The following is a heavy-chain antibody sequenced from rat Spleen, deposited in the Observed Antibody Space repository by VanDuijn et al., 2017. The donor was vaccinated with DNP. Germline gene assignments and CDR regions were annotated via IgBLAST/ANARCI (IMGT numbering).Heavy chain of an antibody. D-gene: IGHD1-6*01. CDR1: GYSITSNY. CDR2: ISYSGYT. CDR3: ASLWTLAY. Sequence: EVRLQESGPGLVKPSQSLSLTCSVTGYSITSNYWAWIRKFPGNKMEWMGYISYSGYTGYNPSLKSRISITRDTSKNQFFLQLNSVTAEDTATYYCASLWTLAYWGQGTLVTVSS. J-gene: IGHJ3*01. V-gene: IGHV3-1*01.